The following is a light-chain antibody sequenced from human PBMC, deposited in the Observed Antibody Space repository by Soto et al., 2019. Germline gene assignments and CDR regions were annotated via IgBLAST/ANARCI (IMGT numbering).Light chain of an antibody. J-gene: IGLJ2*01. V-gene: IGLV3-21*02. Sequence: SYELTQPPSVSVAPGQTASITCGEDNIGSKSVHWYQQKPGQAPVLVVYDDTDRPSGIPERFSGSNSGSTATLTIRRVEAGDEAAYYCQVWETSTNHLIFGGGTKLTVL. CDR1: NIGSKS. CDR2: DDT. CDR3: QVWETSTNHLI.